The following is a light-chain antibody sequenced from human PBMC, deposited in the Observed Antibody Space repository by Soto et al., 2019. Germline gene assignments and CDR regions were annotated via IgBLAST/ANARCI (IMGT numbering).Light chain of an antibody. V-gene: IGKV1-5*01. CDR3: QHYHSQSIT. CDR2: AAS. J-gene: IGKJ4*01. Sequence: DILLIQSPATLSASVGDRITITCRASENIFKCLAWYQQRSGSAPNLLIYAASDLERGVPSRFSGSGSGTEFTPTIDNLQPNDSATYFCQHYHSQSITFGGGTQVDVK. CDR1: ENIFKC.